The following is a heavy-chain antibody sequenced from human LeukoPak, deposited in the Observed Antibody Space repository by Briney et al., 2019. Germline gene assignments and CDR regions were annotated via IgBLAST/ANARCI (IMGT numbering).Heavy chain of an antibody. D-gene: IGHD3-22*01. J-gene: IGHJ3*02. CDR2: IGTAGDT. Sequence: GRSLRLSCAASGFTFSSYDMHWVRQATGKGLEWVSAIGTAGDTYYPGSVKGRFTISRENAKNSLYLQMNSLRAEDTAVYYCARAQSYYYDSSGCAFDIWGQGTMVTVPS. CDR3: ARAQSYYYDSSGCAFDI. CDR1: GFTFSSYD. V-gene: IGHV3-13*01.